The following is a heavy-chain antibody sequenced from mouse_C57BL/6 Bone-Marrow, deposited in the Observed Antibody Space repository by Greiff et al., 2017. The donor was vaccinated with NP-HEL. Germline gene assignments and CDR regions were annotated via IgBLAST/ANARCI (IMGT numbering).Heavy chain of an antibody. J-gene: IGHJ4*01. CDR1: GFNITNTY. CDR3: ARGGLRPHYYAMDY. V-gene: IGHV14-3*01. CDR2: IDPANGNT. Sequence: EVKLQESVAELVRPGASVKLSCTASGFNITNTYMHWVKQRPEQGLEWIGRIDPANGNTKYAPKFQGKATITADTSSNTAYLQLSSLTSEDTAIYYCARGGLRPHYYAMDYWGQGTSVTVSS. D-gene: IGHD2-2*01.